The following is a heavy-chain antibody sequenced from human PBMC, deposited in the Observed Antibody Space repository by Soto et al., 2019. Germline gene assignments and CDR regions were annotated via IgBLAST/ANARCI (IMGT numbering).Heavy chain of an antibody. CDR3: ARLGGSSSWYDLLDWFDP. D-gene: IGHD6-13*01. Sequence: ASVKVSCKASGYTFTGYYMHWVRQAPGRGLEWMGWINPNSGGTNYAQKFQGRVTMTRDTSISTAYMELSRLRSDDTAVYYCARLGGSSSWYDLLDWFDPWGPGTLFTVS. V-gene: IGHV1-2*02. J-gene: IGHJ5*02. CDR1: GYTFTGYY. CDR2: INPNSGGT.